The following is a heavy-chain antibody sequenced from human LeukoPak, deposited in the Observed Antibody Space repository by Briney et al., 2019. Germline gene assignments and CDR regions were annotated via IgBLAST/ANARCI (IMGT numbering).Heavy chain of an antibody. CDR3: ARGHTQLGFDY. CDR2: INHSGST. D-gene: IGHD1-1*01. V-gene: IGHV4-34*01. CDR1: GGSISSYY. J-gene: IGHJ4*02. Sequence: SETLSLTCTVSGGSISSYYWSWIRQPPGKGLEWIGEINHSGSTNYNPSLKSRVTISVDTSKNQFSLKLSSVTAADTAVYYCARGHTQLGFDYWGQGTLVTVSS.